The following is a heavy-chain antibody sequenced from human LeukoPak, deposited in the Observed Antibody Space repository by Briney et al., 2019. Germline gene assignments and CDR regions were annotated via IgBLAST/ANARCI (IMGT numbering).Heavy chain of an antibody. CDR3: ARDGYSYGYRYYFDY. D-gene: IGHD5-18*01. J-gene: IGHJ4*02. CDR2: ISSSGSTI. V-gene: IGHV3-11*01. CDR1: GFTFSDYC. Sequence: GGSLRLSCAASGFTFSDYCMSWIRQAPGKGLEWVSYISSSGSTIYYADSVKGRFTISRDNAKNSLYLRMNSLRAEDTAVYYCARDGYSYGYRYYFDYWGQGTLVTVSS.